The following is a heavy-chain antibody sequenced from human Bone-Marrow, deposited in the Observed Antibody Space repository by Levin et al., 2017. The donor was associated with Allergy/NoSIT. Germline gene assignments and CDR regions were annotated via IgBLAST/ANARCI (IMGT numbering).Heavy chain of an antibody. V-gene: IGHV3-23*01. D-gene: IGHD2-21*02. CDR1: GFTFSSYA. Sequence: GESLKISCAASGFTFSSYAMHWVRQAPGQGLEWVSSVSDSGGYTFYADSVKGRFTISRDNSKNTLYLQMNSLRAEDTALYYCAKDEGTAYYYFDYWGQGTLVTVSS. CDR3: AKDEGTAYYYFDY. J-gene: IGHJ4*02. CDR2: VSDSGGYT.